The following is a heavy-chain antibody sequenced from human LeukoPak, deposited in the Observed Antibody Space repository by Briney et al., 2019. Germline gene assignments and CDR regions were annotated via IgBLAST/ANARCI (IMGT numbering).Heavy chain of an antibody. CDR3: VKNGWLDY. V-gene: IGHV3-21*03. CDR2: ISTSGDST. CDR1: GFTFSSQN. J-gene: IGHJ4*02. Sequence: GGSLRLSCAASGFTFSSQNMNWARQAPGKGLEGVAYISTSGDSTKCADSVEGRFTTSRDNAENSLYLLMNSLRVEDTALYYCVKNGWLDYGGQGLLVTFSP. D-gene: IGHD6-19*01.